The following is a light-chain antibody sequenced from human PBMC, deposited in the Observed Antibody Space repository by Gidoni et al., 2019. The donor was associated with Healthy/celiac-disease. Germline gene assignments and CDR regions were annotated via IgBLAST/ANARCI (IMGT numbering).Light chain of an antibody. CDR3: QQRSNWPPVT. CDR1: QRVSSY. CDR2: DAS. V-gene: IGKV3-11*01. Sequence: EIVLTHSPATLSLSPGDRATLSCRASQRVSSYLAWYQQKPGQAPRLLIYDASNRATGIPARFSGSGSGTDFTLTISSLEPEDFAVYYCQQRSNWPPVTCGQGTRLEIK. J-gene: IGKJ5*01.